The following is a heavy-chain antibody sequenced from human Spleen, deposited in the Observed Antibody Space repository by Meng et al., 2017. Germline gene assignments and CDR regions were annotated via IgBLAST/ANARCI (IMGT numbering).Heavy chain of an antibody. CDR2: INSNSDGGTT. V-gene: IGHV3-15*01. CDR3: SGHIDY. D-gene: IGHD5-12*01. J-gene: IGHJ4*02. CDR1: GFRVTDAW. Sequence: GESLKISCVASGFRVTDAWMSWVRQAPGKGLEWVGRINSNSDGGTTDYAAPVKGRFTISRDDSKNTLYLQMNSLITEDTAVYYCSGHIDYWGQGTLVTVSS.